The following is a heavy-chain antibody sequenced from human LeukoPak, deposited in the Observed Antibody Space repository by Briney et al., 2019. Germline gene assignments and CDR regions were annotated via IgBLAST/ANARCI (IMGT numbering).Heavy chain of an antibody. CDR3: ARDMAASSGWDNYYYYMDV. CDR1: GYTFTSYG. CDR2: ISAYNGNT. V-gene: IGHV1-18*01. J-gene: IGHJ6*03. Sequence: ASVKVSCKASGYTFTSYGISWVRQAAGQGLEWRGWISAYNGNTNYAQKLQGRVTMTTDTSTSTAYMELRSLRSDDTAVYYCARDMAASSGWDNYYYYMDVWGKGTTVTISS. D-gene: IGHD6-19*01.